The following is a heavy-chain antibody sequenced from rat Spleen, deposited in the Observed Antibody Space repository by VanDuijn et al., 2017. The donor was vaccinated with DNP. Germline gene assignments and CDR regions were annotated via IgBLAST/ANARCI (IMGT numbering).Heavy chain of an antibody. J-gene: IGHJ2*01. V-gene: IGHV5-22*01. CDR1: GFTFSDYY. CDR3: ARHVLPLRVWDY. D-gene: IGHD1-4*01. CDR2: ISYDGRSN. Sequence: EVQLVESGGGVVQPGRPLKLSCAASGFTFSDYYMAWVRQAPTKGLDGVAYISYDGRSNYRGDSVKGRFTISRDNAKSPLYLQKNSLRSEDMATYYCARHVLPLRVWDYWGQGVMVTVSS.